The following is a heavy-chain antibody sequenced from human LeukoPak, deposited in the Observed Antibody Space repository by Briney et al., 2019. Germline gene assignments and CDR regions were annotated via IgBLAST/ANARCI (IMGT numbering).Heavy chain of an antibody. D-gene: IGHD1/OR15-1a*01. CDR3: ASEGGTVAPNYFNY. J-gene: IGHJ4*02. V-gene: IGHV3-7*01. CDR1: GFTLRTSW. Sequence: GGPLRLSCAASGFTLRTSWMSWVRQAPGKGLEWVANIKKDGREIYYADSVKGRFTISRDNAKNSLYLQMNSLRDDDTAVYYCASEGGTVAPNYFNYWGQGTLVTVSS. CDR2: IKKDGREI.